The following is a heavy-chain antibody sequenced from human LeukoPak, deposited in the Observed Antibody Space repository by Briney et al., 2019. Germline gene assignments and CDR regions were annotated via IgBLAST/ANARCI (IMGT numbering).Heavy chain of an antibody. J-gene: IGHJ4*02. CDR3: ARRDPFDY. V-gene: IGHV3-30-3*01. Sequence: GKSLRLSCAASGFTFSGYPIHWVRQAPGKGLEWVAVISYDGSNKYYADSVKGRFTISRDNSKNTLYLQMNNLRDEDTAVYYCARRDPFDYWGQGTMVTVSS. CDR1: GFTFSGYP. CDR2: ISYDGSNK.